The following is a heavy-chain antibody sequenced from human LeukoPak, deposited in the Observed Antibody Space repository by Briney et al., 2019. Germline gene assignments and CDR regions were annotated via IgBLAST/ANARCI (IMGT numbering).Heavy chain of an antibody. J-gene: IGHJ3*02. CDR1: GGSISSGDYY. D-gene: IGHD3-9*01. Sequence: SETLSLTCTVSGGSISSGDYYWCWIRQPPGKGLEWIGYIYYSGSTYYNPSLKSRVTISVDTSKNHFSLKLSSVTAADTAVYYCARVLRYFVWLVAGMGDDAFDIWGQGTMVTVSS. V-gene: IGHV4-30-4*01. CDR2: IYYSGST. CDR3: ARVLRYFVWLVAGMGDDAFDI.